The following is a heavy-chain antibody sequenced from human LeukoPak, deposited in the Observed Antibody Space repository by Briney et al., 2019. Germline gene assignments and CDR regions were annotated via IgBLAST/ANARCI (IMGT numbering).Heavy chain of an antibody. J-gene: IGHJ3*02. D-gene: IGHD1-26*01. Sequence: PGGSLRLSCAASGFTFSTYNMNWVRQAPGKGLEWVSYISDSSSSIYYADSVKGRFTISRDNAKNSLYLQMNSLRDEDTAVYYCAIDAWELPLDAFDIWVQGTLVTVSS. V-gene: IGHV3-48*02. CDR1: GFTFSTYN. CDR2: ISDSSSSI. CDR3: AIDAWELPLDAFDI.